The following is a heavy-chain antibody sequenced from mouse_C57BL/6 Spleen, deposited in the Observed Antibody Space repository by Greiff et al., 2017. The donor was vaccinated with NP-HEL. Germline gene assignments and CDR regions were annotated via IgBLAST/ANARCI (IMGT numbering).Heavy chain of an antibody. CDR1: GYSFTDYN. CDR3: ARRDGSRGAMDY. J-gene: IGHJ4*01. V-gene: IGHV1-39*01. Sequence: LMESGASVKISCKASGYSFTDYNMNWVKQSNGKSLEWIGVINPNYGTTSYNQKFKGKATLTVDQSSSTAYMQLNSLTSEDSAVYYCARRDGSRGAMDYWGQGTSVTVSS. D-gene: IGHD2-3*01. CDR2: INPNYGTT.